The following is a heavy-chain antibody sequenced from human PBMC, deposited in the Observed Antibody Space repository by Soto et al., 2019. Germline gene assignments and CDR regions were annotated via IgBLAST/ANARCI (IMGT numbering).Heavy chain of an antibody. CDR3: ARSQISASGDYFWFDP. J-gene: IGHJ5*02. CDR1: GDSFSRSA. CDR2: IIPIFGMT. Sequence: QVQLVQSGAEVKKPGSSVKVACKTSGDSFSRSAVTWVRQAPGQGLEWMGGIIPIFGMTNYAQKFQVRVTIIADESTSTAYMELSSLRSDDTAMYYCARSQISASGDYFWFDPWGQGTLVTVSS. V-gene: IGHV1-69*12. D-gene: IGHD2-21*02.